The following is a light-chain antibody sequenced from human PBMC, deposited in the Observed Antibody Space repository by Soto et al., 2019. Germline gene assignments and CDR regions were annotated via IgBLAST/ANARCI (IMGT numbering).Light chain of an antibody. CDR2: SNN. V-gene: IGLV1-44*01. CDR3: AAWDDRLNCFYV. J-gene: IGLJ1*01. CDR1: SSNIGSNT. Sequence: QSVLTQPPSASGTPGQRVTISCSGSSSNIGSNTVNWYQQLPGTAPKLLIYSNNQRPSGVPDRFSGSKSGTSASLAISGLQSEDEADYYCAAWDDRLNCFYVFGTGTKVTVL.